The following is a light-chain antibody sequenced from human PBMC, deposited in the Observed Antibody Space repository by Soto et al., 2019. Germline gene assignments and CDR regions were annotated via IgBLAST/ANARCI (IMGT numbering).Light chain of an antibody. CDR1: SANIGAAYN. CDR2: GNN. Sequence: QSVLTQPPSVSGAPGQRVTISCTGSSANIGAAYNVDWYQQLPGTAPKLLIYGNNNRRSGVPARFSGSKSGTWCSLAIACLQAEDEGDYYCQSYATSVSGYVFGTGTKGTVL. CDR3: QSYATSVSGYV. V-gene: IGLV1-40*01. J-gene: IGLJ1*01.